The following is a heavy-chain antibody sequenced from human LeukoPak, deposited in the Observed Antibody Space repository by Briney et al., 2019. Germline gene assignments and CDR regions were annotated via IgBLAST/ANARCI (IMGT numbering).Heavy chain of an antibody. CDR3: ATLGGHSLAAQNGY. D-gene: IGHD3-16*01. CDR1: GYTFSGYY. CDR2: MNPDNGGT. J-gene: IGHJ4*02. V-gene: IGHV1-2*02. Sequence: ASVKVSCKASGYTFSGYYMHWVRQAPGQGLEWMGLMNPDNGGTHYAQKFQGRVTMTRDSSIDTAFMELSRLTSDDTAVYYCATLGGHSLAAQNGYWGRGTLVTVSS.